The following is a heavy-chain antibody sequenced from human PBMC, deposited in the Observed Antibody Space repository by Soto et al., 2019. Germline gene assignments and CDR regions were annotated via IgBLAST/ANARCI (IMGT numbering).Heavy chain of an antibody. CDR2: IYYSGST. Sequence: QLQLQESGPGLVKPSETLSLTCTVSGGSISSSSYYWGWIRQPPGKGLEWLGRIYYSGSTYYNPSLKSRVTISVDTSKNQCSLKLSSVTAADTAVYYCARLGVDTALIHFDYWGQGTLVTVSS. V-gene: IGHV4-39*01. J-gene: IGHJ4*02. D-gene: IGHD5-18*01. CDR3: ARLGVDTALIHFDY. CDR1: GGSISSSSYY.